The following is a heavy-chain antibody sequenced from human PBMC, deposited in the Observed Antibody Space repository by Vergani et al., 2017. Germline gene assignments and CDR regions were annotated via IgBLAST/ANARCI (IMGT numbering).Heavy chain of an antibody. CDR2: IYTSGST. Sequence: QVQLQESGPGLVKPSQTLSLTCTVSGGSISSGSFYWSWIRQPAGKGLEWIGRIYTSGSTNYNPSLTSRVTISVDTSKNQFSLKLSSVTAADTAVYYCARGILTRPVDYWGQGTLVTVSS. J-gene: IGHJ4*02. CDR1: GGSISSGSFY. CDR3: ARGILTRPVDY. V-gene: IGHV4-61*02. D-gene: IGHD2-15*01.